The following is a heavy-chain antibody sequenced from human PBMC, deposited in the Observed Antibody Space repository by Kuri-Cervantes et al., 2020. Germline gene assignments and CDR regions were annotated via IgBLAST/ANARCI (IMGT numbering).Heavy chain of an antibody. CDR3: ARGYYYGSGSYYLILYYYYGMDV. CDR1: GFSFSSYG. D-gene: IGHD3-10*01. CDR2: ISYDGSNK. V-gene: IGHV3-30*03. J-gene: IGHJ6*02. Sequence: SWASSGFSFSSYGLYWVRPARGKVLEWVAVISYDGSNKYYADSLKGRFTISRDNSKNTLYLQMNSLRADDTAGYYCARGYYYGSGSYYLILYYYYGMDVWGQGTTVTVSS.